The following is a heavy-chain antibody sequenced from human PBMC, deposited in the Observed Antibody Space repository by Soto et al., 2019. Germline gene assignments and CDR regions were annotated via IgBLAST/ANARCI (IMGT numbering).Heavy chain of an antibody. Sequence: QLQLQESGPGLLKPSETLSLTCSVSGGSISSRSYSWGWIRQPPGKGPEWIGTIYYSENTYYNPSLKSRVTISVAATKTPFSLKLSSVTAADPAVYYCAKLAGYCIGNSCNGDYAMDVWGQGTTVTVSS. D-gene: IGHD2-2*01. CDR1: GGSISSRSYS. V-gene: IGHV4-39*01. CDR3: AKLAGYCIGNSCNGDYAMDV. J-gene: IGHJ6*02. CDR2: IYYSENT.